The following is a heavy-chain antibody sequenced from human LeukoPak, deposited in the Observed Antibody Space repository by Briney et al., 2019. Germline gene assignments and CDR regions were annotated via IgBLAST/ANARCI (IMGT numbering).Heavy chain of an antibody. CDR1: GYTFTGYY. Sequence: ASVTVSCKASGYTFTGYYMHWVRQAPGQGLEWMGWINPNSGGTNYAQKFQGRVTMTRDTSISTAYMELSRLRSDDTAVYYCARDGVDTAAYYYYYMDVWGKGTTVTVSS. V-gene: IGHV1-2*02. CDR3: ARDGVDTAAYYYYYMDV. J-gene: IGHJ6*03. CDR2: INPNSGGT. D-gene: IGHD5-18*01.